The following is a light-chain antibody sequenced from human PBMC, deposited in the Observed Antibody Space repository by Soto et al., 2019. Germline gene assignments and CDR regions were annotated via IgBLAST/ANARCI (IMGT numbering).Light chain of an antibody. J-gene: IGLJ1*01. CDR2: DVS. V-gene: IGLV2-14*03. Sequence: QSAVTQPSSVSVSPGQSITISCTGTSSEVGGYNYVAWYQHHPGKAPRLMIYDVSNRHSGVSNRFSGYKSGNTDSLTISGLQPEEEADYYCSSDTTSNTRQIGFGTETKVTVL. CDR3: SSDTTSNTRQIG. CDR1: SSEVGGYNY.